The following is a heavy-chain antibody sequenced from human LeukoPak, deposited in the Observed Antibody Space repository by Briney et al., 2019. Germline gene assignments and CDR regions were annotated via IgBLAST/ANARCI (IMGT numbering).Heavy chain of an antibody. J-gene: IGHJ3*02. Sequence: SETLSLTCTVSGYSISSGYYWGWIRQPPWKGLEWIGSIYHSGSTYYNPSLKSRVTISVDTSKNQFSLKLSSVTAADTAVYYCARVVGKAFDIWGQGTMVTVSS. CDR1: GYSISSGYY. CDR2: IYHSGST. V-gene: IGHV4-38-2*02. CDR3: ARVVGKAFDI. D-gene: IGHD1-14*01.